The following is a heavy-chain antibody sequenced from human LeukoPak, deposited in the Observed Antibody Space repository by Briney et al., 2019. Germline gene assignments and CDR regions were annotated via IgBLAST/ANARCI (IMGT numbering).Heavy chain of an antibody. Sequence: GGSLRLSCAGSGFNFADYGISWVRQAPGKGLEWVSGINWNGGSTKYADSVKGRFSISRDSAENSLFLQMNILRDEDTALYYCARAYSYGYLDYFDYWGQGTLVTVSS. CDR2: INWNGGST. D-gene: IGHD5-18*01. J-gene: IGHJ4*02. CDR1: GFNFADYG. V-gene: IGHV3-20*04. CDR3: ARAYSYGYLDYFDY.